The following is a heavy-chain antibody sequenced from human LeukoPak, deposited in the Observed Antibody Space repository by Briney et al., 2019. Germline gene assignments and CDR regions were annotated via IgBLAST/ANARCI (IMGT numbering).Heavy chain of an antibody. J-gene: IGHJ4*02. D-gene: IGHD2-8*01. CDR1: GFTVSSNY. Sequence: GGSLRLSCAASGFTVSSNYMSWVRQTPGKGLEWVSVIYSGGSTYYADSVKGRFTISRDNSKNTPYLQMNSLRAEDTAVYYCARALYTAGDYWGQGTLVTVSS. V-gene: IGHV3-53*01. CDR2: IYSGGST. CDR3: ARALYTAGDY.